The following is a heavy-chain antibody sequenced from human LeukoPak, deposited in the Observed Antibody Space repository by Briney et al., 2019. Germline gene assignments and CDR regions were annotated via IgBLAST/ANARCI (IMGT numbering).Heavy chain of an antibody. CDR2: ISGSGGST. CDR1: GFTFSSYA. V-gene: IGHV3-23*01. D-gene: IGHD3-3*01. J-gene: IGHJ4*02. Sequence: GGSLRLSCAASGFTFSSYAMSWDRQAPGKGLEWVSAISGSGGSTYYADSVKGRFTISRDNSKNTLYLQMNSLRAEDTAVYYCAKPLWSGYYNFDYWGQGTLVTVSS. CDR3: AKPLWSGYYNFDY.